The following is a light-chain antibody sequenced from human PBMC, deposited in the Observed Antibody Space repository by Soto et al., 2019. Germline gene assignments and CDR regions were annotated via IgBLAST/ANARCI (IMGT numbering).Light chain of an antibody. CDR2: DAS. J-gene: IGKJ1*01. CDR3: QQYNSYWT. CDR1: QSISSW. V-gene: IGKV1-5*01. Sequence: DIQMTQSPSTLSASVGDRVTITCRASQSISSWLAWYQQKPGKAPKLLIYDASSLESGVPSRFSGSGSGTDFIPIISSLQPDYFATYYCQQYNSYWTFGQGTKVEIK.